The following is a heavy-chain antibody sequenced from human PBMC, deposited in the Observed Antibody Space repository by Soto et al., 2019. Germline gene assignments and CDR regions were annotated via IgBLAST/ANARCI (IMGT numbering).Heavy chain of an antibody. D-gene: IGHD5-12*01. Sequence: QVQLVQSGAEVKKPGSSVTVSCKASGGTFSSYAISWVRQAPGQGLEWRGGIIPIFGTANYAQKFQGRVTITAYESTITAYMNLSSLRSEDTSLYYCASGPRDGYKFDYWGQGTLVTVSS. J-gene: IGHJ4*02. CDR1: GGTFSSYA. CDR3: ASGPRDGYKFDY. CDR2: IIPIFGTA. V-gene: IGHV1-69*12.